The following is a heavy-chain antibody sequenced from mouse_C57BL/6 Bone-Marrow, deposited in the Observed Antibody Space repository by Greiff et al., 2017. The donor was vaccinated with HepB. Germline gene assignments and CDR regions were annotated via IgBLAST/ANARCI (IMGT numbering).Heavy chain of an antibody. CDR1: GFTFSSYG. V-gene: IGHV5-6*01. D-gene: IGHD2-5*01. Sequence: EVKLVESGGDLVKPGGSLKLSCAASGFTFSSYGMSWVRQTPDKRLEWVATISSGGSYTYYPDSVKGRFTISIDNAKNTLYLQMSSLTSDDTAMYCCARGSNCSWFAYWGQGTLVTVSA. CDR3: ARGSNCSWFAY. CDR2: ISSGGSYT. J-gene: IGHJ3*01.